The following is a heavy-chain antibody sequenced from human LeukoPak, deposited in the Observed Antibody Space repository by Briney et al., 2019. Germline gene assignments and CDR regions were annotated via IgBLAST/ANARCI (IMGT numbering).Heavy chain of an antibody. Sequence: GGSLRLSCAASGFTFSSYAMSWVRQAPGKGLEWVSYISSSGSTIYYADSVKGRFTISRDNAKNSLYLQMNSLRVEDTAVYYCARDPYNGAYSEGYYYYFMDVWGKGTTVTVSS. CDR1: GFTFSSYA. D-gene: IGHD1-1*01. CDR2: ISSSGSTI. CDR3: ARDPYNGAYSEGYYYYFMDV. J-gene: IGHJ6*03. V-gene: IGHV3-48*04.